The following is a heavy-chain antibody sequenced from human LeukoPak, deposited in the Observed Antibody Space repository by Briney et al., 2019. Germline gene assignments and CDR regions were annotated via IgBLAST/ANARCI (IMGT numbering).Heavy chain of an antibody. Sequence: GRSLRLSCAASGFTFSSYGMHWVRQAPGKGLEWVAVISYDGSNKYYADSVKGRFTISRDNSKNTLYLQMNSLRAEDTAVYYCAKGSCSSTSCYTYDYWGQGTLVTVSS. CDR1: GFTFSSYG. J-gene: IGHJ4*02. V-gene: IGHV3-30*18. CDR3: AKGSCSSTSCYTYDY. D-gene: IGHD2-2*02. CDR2: ISYDGSNK.